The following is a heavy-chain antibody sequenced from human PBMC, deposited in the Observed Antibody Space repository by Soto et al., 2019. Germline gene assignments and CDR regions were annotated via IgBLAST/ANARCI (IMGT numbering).Heavy chain of an antibody. CDR2: MGNDGITT. Sequence: PGGSLRLSCAASGFTFSTYGMHWVRQAPGKGLEWVAVMGNDGITTFYADSVKGRFTISRDNSKNTLYLQMNSLRAEDTAVYYCAKDSIDFWRSPYYDFWSGPYYYYYGMDVWGQGTTVTSP. CDR3: AKDSIDFWRSPYYDFWSGPYYYYYGMDV. D-gene: IGHD3-3*01. V-gene: IGHV3-30*02. CDR1: GFTFSTYG. J-gene: IGHJ6*02.